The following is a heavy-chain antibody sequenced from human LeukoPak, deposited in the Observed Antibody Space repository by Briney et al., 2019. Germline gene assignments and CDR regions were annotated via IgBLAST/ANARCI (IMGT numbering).Heavy chain of an antibody. CDR3: ARGVYYYDSSGYFPLYFDY. J-gene: IGHJ4*02. Sequence: ASVKVSCKASGYTFTGYSIHWVRQAPGQGLEWMGWINLKSGGTNYAQKFQARVTMTRDTSTSTVYMELSSLRSEDTAVYYCARGVYYYDSSGYFPLYFDYWGQGTLVTVSS. V-gene: IGHV1-2*02. D-gene: IGHD3-22*01. CDR2: INLKSGGT. CDR1: GYTFTGYS.